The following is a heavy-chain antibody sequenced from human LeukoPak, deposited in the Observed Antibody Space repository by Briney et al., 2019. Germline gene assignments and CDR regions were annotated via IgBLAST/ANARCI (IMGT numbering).Heavy chain of an antibody. CDR1: GFTFSSYG. CDR2: IRYDGSNK. D-gene: IGHD3-3*01. V-gene: IGHV3-30*02. J-gene: IGHJ3*02. Sequence: GGSLRLSCAASGFTFSSYGMHWVRQAPGKGLEWVAFIRYDGSNKYYADSVKGRFTISRDNSKNTLYLQMNSLRAEDTAVYYCAKDSSHVLRFLEWSQDAFDIWGQGTMVTVSS. CDR3: AKDSSHVLRFLEWSQDAFDI.